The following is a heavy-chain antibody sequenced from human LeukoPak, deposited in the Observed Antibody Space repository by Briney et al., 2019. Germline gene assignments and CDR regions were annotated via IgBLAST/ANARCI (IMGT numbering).Heavy chain of an antibody. J-gene: IGHJ4*02. CDR2: FDPEDGET. CDR1: GYTFTSYA. Sequence: ASVKVSCKASGYTFTSYAMHWVRQAPGKGLEWMGGFDPEDGETIYAQKFQGRVTMTEDTSTDTAYMELSSLRSEDTAVYYCATTGFEVAYYFDYWGRGTLVTVSS. D-gene: IGHD5-24*01. V-gene: IGHV1-24*01. CDR3: ATTGFEVAYYFDY.